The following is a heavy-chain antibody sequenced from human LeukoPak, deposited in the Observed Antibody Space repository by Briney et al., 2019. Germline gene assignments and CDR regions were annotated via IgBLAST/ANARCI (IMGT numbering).Heavy chain of an antibody. V-gene: IGHV3-11*01. J-gene: IGHJ4*02. CDR3: AADITGYFDY. Sequence: PGGSLRLSCEASGFTFSNYYMTWVRQAPGKGLESLSYISGSGGVIYYADSVKGRFTISRDNAKNSLYLQMNSLRAEDTAVYYCAADITGYFDYWGQGALVTVSS. CDR2: ISGSGGVI. CDR1: GFTFSNYY. D-gene: IGHD2-8*02.